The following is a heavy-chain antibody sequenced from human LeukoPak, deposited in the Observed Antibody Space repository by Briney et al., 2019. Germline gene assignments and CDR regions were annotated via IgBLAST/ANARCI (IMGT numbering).Heavy chain of an antibody. J-gene: IGHJ4*02. CDR3: ANTAIVVLSEVLDY. Sequence: GGSLRLSCVASGFAFENYPMSWVRQAPGKGLEWVSGLSGGGRTTYYADSVKGRFTISRDNSKNTLYLQMDSLRAEDTAVYYCANTAIVVLSEVLDYWGQGTLVTVP. CDR1: GFAFENYP. D-gene: IGHD2-8*01. CDR2: LSGGGRTT. V-gene: IGHV3-23*01.